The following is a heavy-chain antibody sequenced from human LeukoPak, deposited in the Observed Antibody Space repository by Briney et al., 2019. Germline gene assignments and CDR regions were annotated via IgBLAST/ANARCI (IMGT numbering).Heavy chain of an antibody. V-gene: IGHV4-39*07. CDR1: GGSISSSSYY. CDR3: AREVRSGFYYSSSVVTASRYYLDY. Sequence: SETLSLTCTVSGGSISSSSYYWGWIRQPPGKGLEWIGSIYYSGSTYYNPSLKSRVTISVDTSKNQFSLKLSSVTAADTAVYYCAREVRSGFYYSSSVVTASRYYLDYWGQGTLVTVSS. D-gene: IGHD2-21*02. J-gene: IGHJ4*02. CDR2: IYYSGST.